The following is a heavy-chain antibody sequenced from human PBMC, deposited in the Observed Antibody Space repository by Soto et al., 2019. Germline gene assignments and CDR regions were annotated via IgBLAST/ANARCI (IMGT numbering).Heavy chain of an antibody. CDR2: IKQDGSGK. V-gene: IGHV3-7*03. J-gene: IGHJ4*02. D-gene: IGHD2-21*02. CDR1: GFSFSDYW. Sequence: VGSLRLSCAASGFSFSDYWMTWVRQAPGKGLEWVANIKQDGSGKFYEASVKGRLTISRDNAKNSLYLQLNGLRPDDTAVYYCAKDGGSDSYYFDFWGQGTLVTV. CDR3: AKDGGSDSYYFDF.